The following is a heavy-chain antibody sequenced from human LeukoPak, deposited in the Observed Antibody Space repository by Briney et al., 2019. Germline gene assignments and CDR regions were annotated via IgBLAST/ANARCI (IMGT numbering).Heavy chain of an antibody. V-gene: IGHV4-39*07. D-gene: IGHD3-10*01. CDR1: GGSISSSYSY. CDR3: ARDLLHGNWFDP. CDR2: IYYSGST. J-gene: IGHJ5*02. Sequence: RASETLSLTCTVSGGSISSSYSYWGWIRQPPGKGLEWIGNIYYSGSTYYNPSLKSRVTISVDTSKNQFSLKLSSVTAADTAVYYCARDLLHGNWFDPWGQGTLVTVSS.